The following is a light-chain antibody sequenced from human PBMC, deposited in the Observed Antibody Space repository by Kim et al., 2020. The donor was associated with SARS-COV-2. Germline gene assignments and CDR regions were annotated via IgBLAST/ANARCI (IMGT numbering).Light chain of an antibody. CDR2: DVS. CDR1: SMDVGGYNY. CDR3: SSYTSSSTLVV. V-gene: IGLV2-14*03. Sequence: QSIPVSCTGASMDVGGYNYVSWYQQHPSKAPKLRIYDVSNRPAGVSYRFSGSESGNTASLTISGLQAEDEADYYCSSYTSSSTLVVFGGGTKLTVL. J-gene: IGLJ2*01.